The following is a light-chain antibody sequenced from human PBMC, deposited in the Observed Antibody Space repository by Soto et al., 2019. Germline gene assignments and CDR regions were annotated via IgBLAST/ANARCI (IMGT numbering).Light chain of an antibody. V-gene: IGKV3D-20*02. CDR2: GAS. J-gene: IGKJ4*01. CDR3: QQLNNWPLT. Sequence: EIVLTQSPGTLSLSPVERATLSCRASQSVSSSYLAWYQQKPGQAPRLLIYGASSRATGIPDRFSGSGSGTDFTLTISSVEPEDFAVYYCQQLNNWPLTFGGGTTVDIK. CDR1: QSVSSSY.